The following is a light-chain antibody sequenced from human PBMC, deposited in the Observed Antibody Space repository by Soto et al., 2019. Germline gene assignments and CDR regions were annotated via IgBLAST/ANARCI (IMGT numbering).Light chain of an antibody. CDR2: GAS. Sequence: EIVLTQSPGTLSLSQGERDTLSCRASQSVSSSYLAWYQQKPGQAPRLLIYGASSSATGIPDRFSGMGSGTDFTRTISRLELEEFAVYYCQQYGSSPWTFGQVTKVEIK. CDR1: QSVSSSY. J-gene: IGKJ1*01. CDR3: QQYGSSPWT. V-gene: IGKV3-20*01.